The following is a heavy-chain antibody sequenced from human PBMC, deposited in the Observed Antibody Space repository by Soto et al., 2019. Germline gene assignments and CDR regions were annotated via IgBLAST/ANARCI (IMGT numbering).Heavy chain of an antibody. D-gene: IGHD5-12*01. Sequence: ASVKVSCKASGGTFSSYTISWVRQAPGQGLEWMGRIIPILGIANYAQKFQGRVTITADKSTSTAYMELSSLRSEDTAVYYCASDSNIVATRNFDYWGQGTLVTVSS. J-gene: IGHJ4*02. CDR3: ASDSNIVATRNFDY. CDR1: GGTFSSYT. CDR2: IIPILGIA. V-gene: IGHV1-69*02.